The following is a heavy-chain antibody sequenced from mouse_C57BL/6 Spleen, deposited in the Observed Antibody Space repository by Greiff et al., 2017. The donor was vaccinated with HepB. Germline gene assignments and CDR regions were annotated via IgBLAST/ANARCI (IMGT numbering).Heavy chain of an antibody. CDR2: IDPSDSYT. CDR3: ARGLRYAWFAY. V-gene: IGHV1-69*01. J-gene: IGHJ3*01. CDR1: GYTFTSYW. D-gene: IGHD1-1*01. Sequence: VQLHQPGAELVMPGASVKLSCKASGYTFTSYWMHWVKQRPGQGLEWIGEIDPSDSYTNYNQKFKGKSTLTVDKSSSTAYMQLSSLTSEDSAVYYCARGLRYAWFAYWGQGTLVTVSA.